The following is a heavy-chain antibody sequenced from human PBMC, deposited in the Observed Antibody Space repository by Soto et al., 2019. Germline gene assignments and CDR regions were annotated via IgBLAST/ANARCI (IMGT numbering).Heavy chain of an antibody. CDR3: ARTDRMYYDFWSGPYGMDV. V-gene: IGHV3-30-3*01. D-gene: IGHD3-3*01. CDR1: GFTFSSYA. J-gene: IGHJ6*02. Sequence: GGSLRLSCAASGFTFSSYAMHWVRQAPGKGLEWVAVISYDGSNKYYADSVKGRFTISRDNSKNTLYLQMNSLRAEDTAVYYCARTDRMYYDFWSGPYGMDVWGQGATVTVSS. CDR2: ISYDGSNK.